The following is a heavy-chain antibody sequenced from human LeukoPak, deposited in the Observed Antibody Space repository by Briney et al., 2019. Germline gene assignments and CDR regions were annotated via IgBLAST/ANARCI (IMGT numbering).Heavy chain of an antibody. D-gene: IGHD1-1*01. V-gene: IGHV3-74*01. CDR3: ARGYVWHFDL. CDR2: IDSDGRIT. Sequence: QPGGSLRLSCAASGFTFSSYEMNWVRQAPGKGLVWVSCIDSDGRITAYADSVKGRITISRDNAKNTLYLQMNSLRAEDTAVYYCARGYVWHFDLWGRGTLVTVSS. CDR1: GFTFSSYE. J-gene: IGHJ2*01.